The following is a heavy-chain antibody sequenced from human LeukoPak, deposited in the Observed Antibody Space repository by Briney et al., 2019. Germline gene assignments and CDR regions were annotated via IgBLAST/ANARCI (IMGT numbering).Heavy chain of an antibody. CDR2: INIDGSTT. Sequence: GGSLRLSCAASGFPFSNYWMHWVRQAPGKGLVWVSHINIDGSTTNYADSVKGRFTISRDNAKNTLYLQMNSLRAEDTAIYYCARGQDSWGQGTLVTVSS. V-gene: IGHV3-74*01. CDR3: ARGQDS. CDR1: GFPFSNYW. J-gene: IGHJ4*02.